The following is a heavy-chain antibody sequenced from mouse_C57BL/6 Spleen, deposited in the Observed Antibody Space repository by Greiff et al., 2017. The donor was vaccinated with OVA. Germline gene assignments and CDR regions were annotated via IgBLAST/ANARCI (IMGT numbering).Heavy chain of an antibody. CDR1: GFSLTSYA. CDR3: ARSPYQRAMDY. CDR2: IWTGGGT. Sequence: QVQLKESGPGLVAPSQSLSITCTVSGFSLTSYAISWVRQPPGKGLEWLGVIWTGGGTTYNSALKSRLSISKDNSKSQVFLKMNSLQTDDTARYYCARSPYQRAMDYWGQGTSVTVSS. J-gene: IGHJ4*01. V-gene: IGHV2-9-1*01.